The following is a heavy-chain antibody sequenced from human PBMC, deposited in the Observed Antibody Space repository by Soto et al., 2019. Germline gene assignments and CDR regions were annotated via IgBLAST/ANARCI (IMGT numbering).Heavy chain of an antibody. CDR2: ISGYNGNT. J-gene: IGHJ3*02. CDR1: GYMFSHYG. D-gene: IGHD1-1*01. CDR3: ARDLLPMTGTANDAFDI. V-gene: IGHV1-18*04. Sequence: QIQLAQSGAEVKKPGASVKVSCKASGYMFSHYGINWVRQAPGQGLEWVAWISGYNGNTNYAQKFQGRVTMIMDSATNTADMELRSLTSDDTAVYYCARDLLPMTGTANDAFDIWGQGTMVTVSS.